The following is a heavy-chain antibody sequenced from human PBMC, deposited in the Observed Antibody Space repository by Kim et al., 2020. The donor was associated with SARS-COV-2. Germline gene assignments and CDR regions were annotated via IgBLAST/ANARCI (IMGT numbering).Heavy chain of an antibody. CDR2: ITQDGNKK. V-gene: IGHV3-7*01. Sequence: GGSLRLSCAASGFTFSSYWMTWVRQAPGKGLEWVANITQDGNKKYYVDSVKGRFTISRDNAKNSLYLQMNSLRAEDTAVYYCARDGDLYSSGKDAFDIWGQGTMVTVSS. CDR1: GFTFSSYW. CDR3: ARDGDLYSSGKDAFDI. D-gene: IGHD6-19*01. J-gene: IGHJ3*02.